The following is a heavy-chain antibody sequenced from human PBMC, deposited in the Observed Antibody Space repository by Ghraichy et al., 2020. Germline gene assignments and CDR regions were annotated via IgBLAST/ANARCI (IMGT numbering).Heavy chain of an antibody. CDR3: ARIEESNSERAIDY. V-gene: IGHV3-48*03. CDR2: ISASGATT. D-gene: IGHD4-11*01. J-gene: IGHJ4*02. CDR1: GFTFSTYQ. Sequence: LSLTCAASGFTFSTYQMNWVRQAPGKGLEWISFISASGATTYYAESVKGRFTISRDIAKNSLYLQMNSLRAEDTAVYYCARIEESNSERAIDYWGQGTLVTVSS.